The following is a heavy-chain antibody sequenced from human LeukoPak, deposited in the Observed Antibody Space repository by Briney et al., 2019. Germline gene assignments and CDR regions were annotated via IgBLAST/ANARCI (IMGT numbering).Heavy chain of an antibody. V-gene: IGHV4-59*01. CDR2: IYYSGTTT. J-gene: IGHJ4*02. CDR1: GGSITGYY. D-gene: IGHD1-1*01. Sequence: SETLSLSCTVSGGSITGYYWSWIRQPPGKGLEWIGYIYYSGTTTNYNPSLKSRVTISVDTSKNQFSLKLSSVTAADTAVYYCARVGDWNDLVYWGQGTLVTVSS. CDR3: ARVGDWNDLVY.